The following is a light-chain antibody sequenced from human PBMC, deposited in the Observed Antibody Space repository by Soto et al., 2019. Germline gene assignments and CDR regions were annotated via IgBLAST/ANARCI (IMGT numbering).Light chain of an antibody. Sequence: DIQMTQSRSYVAASXXDKVXITCLASQGIKNWLAWYQQKPGKAPNXXIYTGSSLQSGVPSRFSGSGAGTDFSLTISSLQPEDSATYFCLQHNSYPRTFGQGTKVDIK. J-gene: IGKJ1*01. CDR2: TGS. CDR1: QGIKNW. V-gene: IGKV1-12*01. CDR3: LQHNSYPRT.